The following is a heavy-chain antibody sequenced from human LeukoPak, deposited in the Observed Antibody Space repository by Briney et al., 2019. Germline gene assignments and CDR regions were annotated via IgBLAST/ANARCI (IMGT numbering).Heavy chain of an antibody. V-gene: IGHV4-59*08. D-gene: IGHD6-13*01. J-gene: IGHJ5*02. Sequence: SETLSLTCIVYGGSINSHYWSWIRQPPGKGLEWIGDIHYTGTTKYNPSVKSRVTISIDTSKNQFSLELSSVTATDTAVYYCARQIRIASGGILGWFDPWGQGTLVTVSS. CDR2: IHYTGTT. CDR3: ARQIRIASGGILGWFDP. CDR1: GGSINSHY.